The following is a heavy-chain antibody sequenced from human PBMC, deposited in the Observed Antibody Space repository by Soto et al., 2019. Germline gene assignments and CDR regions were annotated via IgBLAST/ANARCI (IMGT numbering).Heavy chain of an antibody. J-gene: IGHJ4*02. CDR2: IWYDGSNK. Sequence: GGSLRLSCAASGFTFSSYGMHWVRQAPGKGLEWVAVIWYDGSNKYYADSVKGRFTISRDNSKNTLYLQMNSLRAEATAVYYCASFRKGSPDSSGYPDYWGQGTLVTVS. CDR1: GFTFSSYG. CDR3: ASFRKGSPDSSGYPDY. D-gene: IGHD3-22*01. V-gene: IGHV3-33*01.